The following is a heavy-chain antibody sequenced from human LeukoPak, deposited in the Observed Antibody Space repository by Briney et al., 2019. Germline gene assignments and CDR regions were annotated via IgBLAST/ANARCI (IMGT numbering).Heavy chain of an antibody. CDR3: ARGSLDYGDSIKLSRKAYDS. J-gene: IGHJ4*02. D-gene: IGHD4-17*01. CDR2: ISYDGTNK. Sequence: TGGSLRLSCAASGFTFSSYGMHWVRQAPGKGLEWVAVISYDGTNKYYVDSVKGRFTISRDNSKNTLYLQMNSLKTEDTAVYYCARGSLDYGDSIKLSRKAYDSWGQGTLVTVSS. CDR1: GFTFSSYG. V-gene: IGHV3-30*03.